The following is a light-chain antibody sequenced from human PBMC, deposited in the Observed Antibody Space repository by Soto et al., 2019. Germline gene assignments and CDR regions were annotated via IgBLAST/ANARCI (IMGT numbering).Light chain of an antibody. Sequence: IVMTQSPSTLSVSAGERVTITCRASQGIRIDLGWYQQKPGKAPKLLIYAASSRHSGIPSRFSGSGSGTEFTLTISSLQPEDFATYYCLQDYNYPETFGGGTKVDIK. CDR3: LQDYNYPET. CDR2: AAS. J-gene: IGKJ4*01. V-gene: IGKV1-6*01. CDR1: QGIRID.